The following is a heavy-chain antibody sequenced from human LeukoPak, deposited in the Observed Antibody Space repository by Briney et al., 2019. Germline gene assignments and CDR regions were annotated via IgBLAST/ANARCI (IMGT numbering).Heavy chain of an antibody. CDR3: AREGIEVAAAGTMWAFDI. Sequence: SVKVSRKASGGTFSSYAISWVRQAPGQGLEWMGGIIPIFGTANYAQKFQGRVTITADKSTSTAYMELSSLRSEDTAVYYCAREGIEVAAAGTMWAFDIWGQGTMVTVSS. CDR2: IIPIFGTA. J-gene: IGHJ3*02. CDR1: GGTFSSYA. D-gene: IGHD6-13*01. V-gene: IGHV1-69*06.